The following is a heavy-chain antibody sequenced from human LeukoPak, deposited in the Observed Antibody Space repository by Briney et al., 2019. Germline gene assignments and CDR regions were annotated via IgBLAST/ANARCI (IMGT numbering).Heavy chain of an antibody. Sequence: GGSLRLSCAASGFTFSSYEMNWVRQAPGKGLEWVSYISSSGSTIYYADSVKGRFTISRDNAKNPLYLQMNSLRAEDTAVYYCARGGIAVAGTNYCYGMDVWGKGTTVTVSS. CDR1: GFTFSSYE. CDR3: ARGGIAVAGTNYCYGMDV. D-gene: IGHD6-19*01. CDR2: ISSSGSTI. J-gene: IGHJ6*04. V-gene: IGHV3-48*03.